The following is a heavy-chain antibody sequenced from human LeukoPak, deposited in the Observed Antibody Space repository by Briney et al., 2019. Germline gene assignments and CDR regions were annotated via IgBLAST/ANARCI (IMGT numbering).Heavy chain of an antibody. CDR3: ARLALRQNWFDP. CDR1: GYTFTSYA. V-gene: IGHV1-3*01. J-gene: IGHJ5*02. Sequence: GASVKVSCKASGYTFTSYAMHWVRQAPGQRLEWMGWINAGNGNTKYSQKFQGRATITRDTSASTAYMELSSLRSEDTAVYYCARLALRQNWFDPWGQGTLVTVSS. CDR2: INAGNGNT. D-gene: IGHD3-16*01.